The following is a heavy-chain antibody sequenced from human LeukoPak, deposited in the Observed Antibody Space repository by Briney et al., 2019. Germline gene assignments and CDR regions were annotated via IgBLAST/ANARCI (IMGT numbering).Heavy chain of an antibody. CDR3: ARGGIAVAGTFYMDV. CDR1: GGSISSSSYY. J-gene: IGHJ6*03. D-gene: IGHD6-19*01. V-gene: IGHV4-39*07. CDR2: IYYSGST. Sequence: PSETLSLTCTVSGGSISSSSYYWGWIRQPPGKGLEWIGSIYYSGSTYYNPSLKSRVTISVDTSKNQFSLKLSSVTAADTAVYYCARGGIAVAGTFYMDVWGKGATVTISS.